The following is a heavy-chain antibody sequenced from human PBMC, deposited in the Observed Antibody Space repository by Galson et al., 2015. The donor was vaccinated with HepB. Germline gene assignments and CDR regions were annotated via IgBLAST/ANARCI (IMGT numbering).Heavy chain of an antibody. V-gene: IGHV3-33*01. D-gene: IGHD3-3*01. CDR1: GFTFSRYG. J-gene: IGHJ6*02. Sequence: SLRLSGAASGFTFSRYGMHWVRQAPGKGLEWVAIIWSDGTNEYYADSVKGRFSISRDTSKNTLYLQMNSLKVEDTAVYYCARDVYYEFWSSVGMDVWGQGTTVTVSS. CDR3: ARDVYYEFWSSVGMDV. CDR2: IWSDGTNE.